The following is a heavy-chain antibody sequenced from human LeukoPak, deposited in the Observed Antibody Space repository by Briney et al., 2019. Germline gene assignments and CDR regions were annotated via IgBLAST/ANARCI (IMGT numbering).Heavy chain of an antibody. V-gene: IGHV3-7*01. J-gene: IGHJ4*02. CDR3: ARAGSVFGDYVAYFDY. CDR2: IKQDGSEK. CDR1: GFTFSSYW. D-gene: IGHD4-17*01. Sequence: GGSLRLSCAASGFTFSSYWMSWVRQAPGKGLEWVANIKQDGSEKYYVDSVKGRFTISRDNAKNSLYLQMNSLRAEDTAVYYCARAGSVFGDYVAYFDYWGQGTLVTVSS.